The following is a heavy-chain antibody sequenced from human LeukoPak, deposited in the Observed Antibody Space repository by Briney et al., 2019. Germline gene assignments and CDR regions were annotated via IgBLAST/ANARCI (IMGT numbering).Heavy chain of an antibody. CDR3: ARYVFSYSRSPVETK. CDR1: GGSISSGGYY. CDR2: MSYSGST. D-gene: IGHD6-6*01. V-gene: IGHV4-31*11. J-gene: IGHJ4*02. Sequence: SETLSLTCAVSGGSISSGGYYWAWIRQHPGKGLEWIGDMSYSGSTYYNPSLKSRVTISVDTSKNQVSLNLTSVTAADTAVYYCARYVFSYSRSPVETKWGQGTLVTVSS.